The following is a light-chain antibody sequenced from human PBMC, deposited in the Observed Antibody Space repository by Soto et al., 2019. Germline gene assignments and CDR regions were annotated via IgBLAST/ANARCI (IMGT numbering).Light chain of an antibody. J-gene: IGKJ1*01. Sequence: DIQLTQSPSTLSASVGDRVTIACRASQNIGRWLAWYQQKPGKAPKLLIYDASTLESGVPSRFSGSGSGTEFTLFISSLQPDDFATYYCQQYNDWWTFGQGTRVEIK. CDR1: QNIGRW. V-gene: IGKV1-5*01. CDR2: DAS. CDR3: QQYNDWWT.